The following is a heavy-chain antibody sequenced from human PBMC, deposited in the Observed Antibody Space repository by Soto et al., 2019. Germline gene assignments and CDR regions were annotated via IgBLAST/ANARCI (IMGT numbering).Heavy chain of an antibody. CDR2: ISYDGSNK. D-gene: IGHD6-19*01. CDR3: AKTLRVYSSGWYDYYGMDV. J-gene: IGHJ6*02. CDR1: GFTFSSYG. V-gene: IGHV3-30*18. Sequence: QVQLVESGGGVVQPERSLRLSCAASGFTFSSYGMHWVRQAPGKGLEWVAVISYDGSNKYYADSVKGRFTISRDNSKNTLYLQMNSLRAEDTAVYYCAKTLRVYSSGWYDYYGMDVWGQGTTVTVSS.